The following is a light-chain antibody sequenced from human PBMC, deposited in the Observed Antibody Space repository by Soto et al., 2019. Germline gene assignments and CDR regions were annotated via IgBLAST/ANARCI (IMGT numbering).Light chain of an antibody. CDR1: SSDVGGYNY. CDR2: DVS. V-gene: IGLV2-14*01. J-gene: IGLJ2*01. Sequence: QSALTQPASVSGSPGQSITISCTGTSSDVGGYNYVSWYQQHQGKAPKLMIYDVSNRPAGVSNRFSGSKSGNTASLTISGRQAEDEADYYCSSYTSSSTRVVFGGGTKVTVL. CDR3: SSYTSSSTRVV.